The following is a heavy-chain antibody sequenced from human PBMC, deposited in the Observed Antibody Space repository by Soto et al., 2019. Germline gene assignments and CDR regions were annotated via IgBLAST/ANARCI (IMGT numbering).Heavy chain of an antibody. V-gene: IGHV3-23*01. D-gene: IGHD2-8*01. Sequence: GSLRLSCAASGFTFSGYAMSWVRQAPGKGLEWVSAISGSGGSTYYADSVKGRFTISRDNSKNTLYLQMNSLRAEDTAVYYCAKLGCTNGVCYSFLYYYYYMDVWGKGTTVTVSS. CDR1: GFTFSGYA. J-gene: IGHJ6*03. CDR3: AKLGCTNGVCYSFLYYYYYMDV. CDR2: ISGSGGST.